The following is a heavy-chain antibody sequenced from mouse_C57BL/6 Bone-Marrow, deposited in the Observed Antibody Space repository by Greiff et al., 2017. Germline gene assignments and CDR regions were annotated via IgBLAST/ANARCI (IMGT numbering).Heavy chain of an antibody. D-gene: IGHD2-10*01. V-gene: IGHV1-55*01. CDR1: GYNFTSYW. J-gene: IGHJ1*03. Sequence: QVQLKQPGAELVKPGASVKMSCKASGYNFTSYWITWVKQRPGQGLAWIGDIYPGSGSTNYNEKFKSKATLTVDTSSSTAYMQHSSLTSEDSAVYDGARPYYCNYWYCDVWGTGTTVTVAA. CDR3: ARPYYCNYWYCDV. CDR2: IYPGSGST.